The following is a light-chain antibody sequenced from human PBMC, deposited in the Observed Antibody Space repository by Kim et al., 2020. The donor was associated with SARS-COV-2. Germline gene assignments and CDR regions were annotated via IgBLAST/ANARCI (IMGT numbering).Light chain of an antibody. CDR3: QAWDSSTGV. J-gene: IGLJ3*02. CDR2: QDS. CDR1: KLGDKY. V-gene: IGLV3-1*01. Sequence: GSPGQTASIPCSGDKLGDKYACCYQQKPGQPPVLVIYQDSKRPSGIPERFSGSNSGNTATLTISGTQAMDEADYYCQAWDSSTGVFGGGTQLTVL.